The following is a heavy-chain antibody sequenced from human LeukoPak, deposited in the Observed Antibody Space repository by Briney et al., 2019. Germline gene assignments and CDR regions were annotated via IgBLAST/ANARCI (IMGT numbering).Heavy chain of an antibody. CDR2: ISGSGSTT. Sequence: GGSLRLSCAASGFTFRSYAMSWVRQAPGKGLEWVSAISGSGSTTYYADSVRGRFTISRDNSKNTLFLQMNSLRAEDTAVYYCAKEVTGADDAFDIRGQGTMVTVSS. J-gene: IGHJ3*02. CDR3: AKEVTGADDAFDI. CDR1: GFTFRSYA. V-gene: IGHV3-23*01. D-gene: IGHD1-26*01.